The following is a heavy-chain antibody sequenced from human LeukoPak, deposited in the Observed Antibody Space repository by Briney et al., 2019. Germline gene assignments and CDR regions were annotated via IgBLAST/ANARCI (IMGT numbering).Heavy chain of an antibody. Sequence: ASVKASCKASGYTFTSYGISWVRQAPGQGLEWMGWISAYNGNTNYAQKLQGRVTMTTDTSTSTAYMELRSLRSDDTAVYYCARDRLPTPYYYYYMDVWGKGTTVTISS. J-gene: IGHJ6*03. CDR1: GYTFTSYG. D-gene: IGHD3-16*01. CDR3: ARDRLPTPYYYYYMDV. CDR2: ISAYNGNT. V-gene: IGHV1-18*01.